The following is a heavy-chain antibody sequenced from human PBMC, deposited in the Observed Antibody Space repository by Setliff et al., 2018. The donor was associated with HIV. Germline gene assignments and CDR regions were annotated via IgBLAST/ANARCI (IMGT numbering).Heavy chain of an antibody. D-gene: IGHD3-16*02. CDR1: GGSIRSYY. CDR3: AREPASFGGVIVPFFDY. Sequence: KTSETLSLTCTVSGGSIRSYYWSWIRQPPGKGLEWLGHAHYGGSNKNNPSLRSRISMAVDTSKNQVSLKLSSVTAADTAVYYCAREPASFGGVIVPFFDYWGQGTLVTVSS. J-gene: IGHJ4*02. V-gene: IGHV4-59*12. CDR2: AHYGGSN.